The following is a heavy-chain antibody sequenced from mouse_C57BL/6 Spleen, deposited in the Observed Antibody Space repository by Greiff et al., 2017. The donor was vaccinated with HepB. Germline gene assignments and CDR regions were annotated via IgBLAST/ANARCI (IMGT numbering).Heavy chain of an antibody. CDR2: IDPSDSYT. V-gene: IGHV1-69*01. Sequence: QVQLQQPGAELVMPGASVKLSCKASGYTFTSYWMHWVKQRPGQGLEWIGEIDPSDSYTNYNQKFKGKSTLTVDKSSSTAYMQLSSLTSEDSAVYYCARSGRFHFDDWGTGTTVTVSS. CDR1: GYTFTSYW. CDR3: ARSGRFHFDD. D-gene: IGHD3-1*01. J-gene: IGHJ1*03.